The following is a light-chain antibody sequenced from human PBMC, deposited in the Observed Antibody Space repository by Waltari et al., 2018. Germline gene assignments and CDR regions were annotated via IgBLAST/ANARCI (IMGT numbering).Light chain of an antibody. J-gene: IGLJ1*01. CDR3: CSYAGSNTYV. CDR1: SSDVGQFNL. V-gene: IGLV2-23*01. CDR2: EGS. Sequence: QSALTQPASVSVSPGQSITISCPGTSSDVGQFNLVSWYQQHPGKAPKLMIYEGSKRPSGVSNRFSGSKSGNTASLTISGLQAEDEADYYCCSYAGSNTYVFGTGTKVTVL.